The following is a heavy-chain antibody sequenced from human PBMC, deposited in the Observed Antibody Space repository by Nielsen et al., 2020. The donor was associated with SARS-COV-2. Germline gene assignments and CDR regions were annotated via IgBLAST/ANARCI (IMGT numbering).Heavy chain of an antibody. CDR3: AKNSAAATNGLDY. CDR2: IWFDGTKT. D-gene: IGHD6-13*01. V-gene: IGHV3-33*06. CDR1: GFTFSTYG. J-gene: IGHJ4*02. Sequence: GESLKISCAASGFTFSTYGMHWVRQVPGKGLEWVAVIWFDGTKTYFADSVRGRFTISRDNSKNTLYLQMSTLRVEDTAVYYCAKNSAAATNGLDYWGQGTLVTVSS.